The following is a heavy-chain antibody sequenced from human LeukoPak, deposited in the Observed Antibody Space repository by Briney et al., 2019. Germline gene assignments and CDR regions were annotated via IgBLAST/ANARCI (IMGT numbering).Heavy chain of an antibody. Sequence: SETLSLLFSLSGGSKSSSYWIWMRQPPGKGLEWIGYRSYSRSTNYNPSLKSRVTISVDTSKSQSSLKLSSVTAADTAVYYCARAGGSSWIDYWGQGTLVTVSS. CDR1: GGSKSSSY. D-gene: IGHD6-13*01. CDR3: ARAGGSSWIDY. CDR2: RSYSRST. V-gene: IGHV4-59*01. J-gene: IGHJ4*02.